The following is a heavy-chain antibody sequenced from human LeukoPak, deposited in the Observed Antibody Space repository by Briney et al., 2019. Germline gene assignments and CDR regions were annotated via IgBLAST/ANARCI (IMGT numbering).Heavy chain of an antibody. V-gene: IGHV3-21*01. CDR2: ISSSSSYI. J-gene: IGHJ4*02. CDR1: GFTFSSYS. D-gene: IGHD1-20*01. CDR3: ARAHNWKYGTFDY. Sequence: GGSLRLSCAASGFTFSSYSMNWVRQAPGKGLGWVSCISSSSSYIYNADSVKGRFTISRDNAKNSLYLQMNSLRVEDTAVYYCARAHNWKYGTFDYWGQGTLVTVSS.